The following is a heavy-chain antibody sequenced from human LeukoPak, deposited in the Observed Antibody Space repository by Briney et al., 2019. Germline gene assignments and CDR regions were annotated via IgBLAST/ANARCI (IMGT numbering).Heavy chain of an antibody. CDR1: GGSFSGYY. V-gene: IGHV4-34*01. CDR3: ARGRDENFDY. Sequence: SETLSLTCAVYGGSFSGYYWSWIRQPPGKGLEWIGEINHSGSTNYNPSLKSRVTISVDTSKNQFSLKLSSVTAADTAVYYCARGRDENFDYWGQGTLVTVSS. J-gene: IGHJ4*02. CDR2: INHSGST.